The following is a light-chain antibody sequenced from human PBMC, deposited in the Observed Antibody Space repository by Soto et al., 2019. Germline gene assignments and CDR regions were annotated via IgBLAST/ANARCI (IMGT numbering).Light chain of an antibody. Sequence: QSVLAQPPSVSAAPGQKVTISCSGSSFNIGNNYVSWYQQLPGAAPKLLIYENNKRPSGILDRLSGSKSGTSATLGITGLQTGDEADYYCGTWDSSLSAFVFGTGTKVTVL. J-gene: IGLJ1*01. CDR1: SFNIGNNY. CDR2: ENN. CDR3: GTWDSSLSAFV. V-gene: IGLV1-51*02.